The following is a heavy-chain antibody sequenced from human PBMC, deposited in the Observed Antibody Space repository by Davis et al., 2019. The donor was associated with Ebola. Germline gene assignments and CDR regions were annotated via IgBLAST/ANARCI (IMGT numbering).Heavy chain of an antibody. D-gene: IGHD6-19*01. CDR1: AFTFRTSI. J-gene: IGHJ5*02. CDR2: MSFDGFSK. Sequence: GRSLRLSCTMSAFTFRTSIIHWVRQAPGKGLEWVADMSFDGFSKYYADSVKGRFTISRDNPRNTVFLQMDSLGVDDTALYYCAREGGTSGRCGWFDPWGQGALVTVSS. V-gene: IGHV3-30*03. CDR3: AREGGTSGRCGWFDP.